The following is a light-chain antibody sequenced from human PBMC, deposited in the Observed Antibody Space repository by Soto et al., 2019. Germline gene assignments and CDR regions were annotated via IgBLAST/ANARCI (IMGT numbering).Light chain of an antibody. CDR3: MQGTVWPPT. CDR2: KTS. J-gene: IGKJ1*01. Sequence: DVVMTQSLLSLPVTLGQPASISCKSSQSIVYSDGNAYLSWFQQRPGQSPRRLIYKTSNRDSGVPDRFSGSGSGTDFTLTINRVEAEDVGVYYCMQGTVWPPTFGRGTKVEIK. V-gene: IGKV2-30*01. CDR1: QSIVYSDGNAY.